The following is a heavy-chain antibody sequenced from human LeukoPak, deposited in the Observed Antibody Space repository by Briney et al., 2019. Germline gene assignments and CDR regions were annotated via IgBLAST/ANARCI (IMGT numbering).Heavy chain of an antibody. CDR3: ARALVAGVTLNALDI. V-gene: IGHV3-74*01. Sequence: GGSLRLSCAASGFTFSSYAMSWVRQAPGKGLEWVARIQYDGSTTNYADSVKGRFTISRDNAKKTLYVQMNSLRAEDTAVYYCARALVAGVTLNALDIWGQGTMVTVSS. D-gene: IGHD2-15*01. CDR2: IQYDGSTT. J-gene: IGHJ3*02. CDR1: GFTFSSYA.